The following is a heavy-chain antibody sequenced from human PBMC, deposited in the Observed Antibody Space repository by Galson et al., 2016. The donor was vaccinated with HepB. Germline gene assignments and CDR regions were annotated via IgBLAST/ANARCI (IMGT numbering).Heavy chain of an antibody. CDR2: IYRGDRT. Sequence: SLRLSCAASGFTVSSDYTSWIRQAPGKGLEWVSVIYRGDRTYYADSAKGRFTISRDNSKNLLYLQMNNLRAEDTAVYYCARDRPELGIFGMDVWGQGTTVTVS. CDR3: ARDRPELGIFGMDV. CDR1: GFTVSSDY. D-gene: IGHD7-27*01. V-gene: IGHV3-66*01. J-gene: IGHJ6*02.